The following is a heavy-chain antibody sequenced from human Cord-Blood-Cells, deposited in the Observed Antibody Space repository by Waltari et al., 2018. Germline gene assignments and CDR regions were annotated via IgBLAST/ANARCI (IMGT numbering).Heavy chain of an antibody. D-gene: IGHD6-13*01. CDR1: GYTFTSYD. CDR3: VRRGAAAGNWFDP. Sequence: QVQLVQSGAEVKKPGASVKVSCKASGYTFTSYDINWVRQATGQGLEGMGWIKPNSGNTGYAQKFQGRVTITRNTSISTAYMELSSLRSEDTAVYYCVRRGAAAGNWFDPWGQGTLVTVSS. CDR2: IKPNSGNT. J-gene: IGHJ5*02. V-gene: IGHV1-8*03.